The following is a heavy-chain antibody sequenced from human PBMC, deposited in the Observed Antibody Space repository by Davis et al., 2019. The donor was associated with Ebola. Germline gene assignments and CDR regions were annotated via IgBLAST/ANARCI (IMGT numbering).Heavy chain of an antibody. V-gene: IGHV4-59*12. CDR2: IYYSGST. D-gene: IGHD3-3*01. CDR3: ATHVYDFWSGYPFYYYYGMDV. Sequence: SETLSLTCTVSGGSISSYYWSWIRQPPGKGLEWIGYIYYSGSTNYNPSLKSRVTISVDKSKNQFSLKLSSVTAADTAVYYCATHVYDFWSGYPFYYYYGMDVWGQGTTVTVSS. CDR1: GGSISSYY. J-gene: IGHJ6*02.